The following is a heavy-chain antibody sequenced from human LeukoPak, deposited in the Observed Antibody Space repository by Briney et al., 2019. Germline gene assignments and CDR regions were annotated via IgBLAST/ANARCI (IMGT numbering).Heavy chain of an antibody. V-gene: IGHV3-53*01. CDR2: IYSGGST. CDR3: ARGATVLSPFGY. D-gene: IGHD4-23*01. CDR1: GFTVSSNY. Sequence: PGGSLRLSCAASGFTVSSNYMTWVRQPPGKGLEWVSIIYSGGSTYYADSVKGRFTVSRDNSKNTMYLQMNNLRAGDTAVYYCARGATVLSPFGYWGQGTLVTVSS. J-gene: IGHJ4*02.